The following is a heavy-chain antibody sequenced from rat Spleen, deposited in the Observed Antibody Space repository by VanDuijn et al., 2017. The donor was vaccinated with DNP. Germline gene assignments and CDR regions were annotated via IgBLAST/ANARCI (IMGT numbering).Heavy chain of an antibody. Sequence: EVQLVESGGGLVQPGRSLKLSCAASGFTFSNYGMAWVRQAPTKGLEWVASISAGGGNTFYRDSVKGRFTFSRDNAKNTQYLQMDSLRSEDTASYYCVRDSRDYGSYADYFDYWGQGVMVTVSS. J-gene: IGHJ2*01. CDR3: VRDSRDYGSYADYFDY. CDR1: GFTFSNYG. CDR2: ISAGGGNT. D-gene: IGHD1-8*01. V-gene: IGHV5S13*01.